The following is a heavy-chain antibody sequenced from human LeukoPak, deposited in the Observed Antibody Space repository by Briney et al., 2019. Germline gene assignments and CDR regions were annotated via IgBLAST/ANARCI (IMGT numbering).Heavy chain of an antibody. CDR2: IYYSGST. V-gene: IGHV4-59*01. D-gene: IGHD1-26*01. CDR1: GGSISSYY. Sequence: SETLSLTCTVSGGSISSYYWSWIRQPPGKGLEWIGYIYYSGSTNYNPSLKSRVTISVDTSKNQFSLKLSSVTAADTAVYYCARGGSDWASSGSYYSYYYYYYMDVWGKGTTVTISS. J-gene: IGHJ6*03. CDR3: ARGGSDWASSGSYYSYYYYYYMDV.